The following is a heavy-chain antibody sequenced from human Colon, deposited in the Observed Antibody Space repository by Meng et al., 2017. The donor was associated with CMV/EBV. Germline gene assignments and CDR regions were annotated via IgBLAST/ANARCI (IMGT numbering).Heavy chain of an antibody. CDR3: ARGKTMYGVTYYFDS. Sequence: GGSVKSGSDSWSWIRPPPGKGLDWIGHVYYTGSTNYNPSLRGRVTMSMDTSKNQFSLMLNSVTAADTAVYYCARGKTMYGVTYYFDSWGLGTLVTVSS. D-gene: IGHD2-21*02. CDR1: GGSVKSGSDS. CDR2: VYYTGST. J-gene: IGHJ4*02. V-gene: IGHV4-61*01.